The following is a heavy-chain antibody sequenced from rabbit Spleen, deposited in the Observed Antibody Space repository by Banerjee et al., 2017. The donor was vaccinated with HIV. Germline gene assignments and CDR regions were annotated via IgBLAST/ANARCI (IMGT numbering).Heavy chain of an antibody. J-gene: IGHJ4*01. CDR3: ARDLVAVIGWNFNL. CDR1: GFDFSSSY. Sequence: RLKETGGGLVQPGGSLTLSCKASGFDFSSSYMNWVRQAPGKGLEWIGIIYTGDGSTDYASWVNGRFTISSDNAQNTVDLQMNSLTAADTATYFCARDLVAVIGWNFNLWGPGTLVT. CDR2: IYTGDGST. D-gene: IGHD1-1*01. V-gene: IGHV1S7*01.